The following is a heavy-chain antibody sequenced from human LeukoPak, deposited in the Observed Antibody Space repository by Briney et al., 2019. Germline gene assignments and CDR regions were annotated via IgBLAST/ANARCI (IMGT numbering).Heavy chain of an antibody. Sequence: ASVKVSCKASGYTFTSYGISWVRQAPGQGLEWMGWISAYNGNTNYAQKLQGRVTITRDTSASTAYMELSSLRSEDTAVYYCARDGMGYYAYWGQGTLVTVSS. V-gene: IGHV1-18*01. D-gene: IGHD3-3*01. CDR3: ARDGMGYYAY. J-gene: IGHJ4*02. CDR2: ISAYNGNT. CDR1: GYTFTSYG.